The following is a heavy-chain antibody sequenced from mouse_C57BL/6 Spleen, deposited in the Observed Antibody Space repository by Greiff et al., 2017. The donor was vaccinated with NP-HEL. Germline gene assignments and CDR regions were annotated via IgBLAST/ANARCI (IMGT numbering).Heavy chain of an antibody. D-gene: IGHD1-1*01. V-gene: IGHV14-2*01. CDR3: ASLYYYGSSYWYFDV. J-gene: IGHJ1*03. CDR1: GFNIKDYY. Sequence: VQLKESGAELVKPGASVKLSCTASGFNIKDYYMHWVKQRPEQGLEWIGRIDPEDGETKYAQKFQGKATITADPSSNTAYLQLSSLTSDDTAVYYCASLYYYGSSYWYFDVWGTGTTVTVSS. CDR2: IDPEDGET.